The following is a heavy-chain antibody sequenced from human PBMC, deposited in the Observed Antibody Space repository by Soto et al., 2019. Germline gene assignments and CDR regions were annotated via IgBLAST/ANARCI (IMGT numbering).Heavy chain of an antibody. D-gene: IGHD3-22*01. J-gene: IGHJ4*02. V-gene: IGHV3-23*01. CDR3: AHSPIVVVIYLFDY. CDR1: GFTFSSYA. CDR2: ISGSGGST. Sequence: GGSLRLSCAASGFTFSSYAMSWVRQAPGKGLEWVSAISGSGGSTYYADSVKGRFTISRDNSKNTLYLQMNSLRAEDTAIYYCAHSPIVVVIYLFDYWGQGTLVTVSS.